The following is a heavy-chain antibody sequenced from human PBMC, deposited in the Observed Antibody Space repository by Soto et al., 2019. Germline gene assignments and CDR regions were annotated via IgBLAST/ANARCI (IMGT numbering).Heavy chain of an antibody. CDR2: ISYGGST. D-gene: IGHD1-1*01. V-gene: IGHV4-39*01. J-gene: IGHJ4*02. Sequence: LSLTCTVSGGSISSTSYYWGWVRQPPEKGLEWIGAISYGGSTYHNPSLRSRVTIFVDTSKSQFSLDLTSVTAADTAVYYCARHRRETGTYAQPLDYWGQGTLVTVSS. CDR3: ARHRRETGTYAQPLDY. CDR1: GGSISSTSYY.